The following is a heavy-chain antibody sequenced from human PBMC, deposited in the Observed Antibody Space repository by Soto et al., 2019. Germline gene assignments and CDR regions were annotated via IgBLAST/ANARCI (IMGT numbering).Heavy chain of an antibody. CDR1: GFTFSDHY. Sequence: DVQLVESGGGLVQPGGSLRLSCAASGFTFSDHYMDWVRQPPGKGLEWVARVRKMVNSYSTEYVASVKGRFTISRDDSTHSLFLQMNSLKTEDTAVYFCTRASCSANSCYSGAYWGQGTLVTVSS. CDR3: TRASCSANSCYSGAY. V-gene: IGHV3-72*01. CDR2: VRKMVNSYST. J-gene: IGHJ4*02. D-gene: IGHD2-15*01.